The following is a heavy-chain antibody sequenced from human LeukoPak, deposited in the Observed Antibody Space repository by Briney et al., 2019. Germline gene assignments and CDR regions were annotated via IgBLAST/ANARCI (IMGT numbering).Heavy chain of an antibody. D-gene: IGHD3-22*01. Sequence: GGSLRLSCTASEFTFGDYAMSWVRQAPGKGLEWVGFIRSKAYGGTTEYAASVKGRFTISRDDSKSIAYLQMNSLKTEDTAVYYCTSTMIVVGTLFDYWGQGTLVTVSS. V-gene: IGHV3-49*04. CDR1: EFTFGDYA. CDR2: IRSKAYGGTT. CDR3: TSTMIVVGTLFDY. J-gene: IGHJ4*02.